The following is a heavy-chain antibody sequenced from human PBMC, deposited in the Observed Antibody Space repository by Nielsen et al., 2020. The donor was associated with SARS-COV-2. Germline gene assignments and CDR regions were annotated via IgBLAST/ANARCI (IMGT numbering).Heavy chain of an antibody. CDR3: AKDARGYYGFDFVFES. Sequence: GGSLRLSCAGSGLTLSRHWMNWVRQAPGKGLAWVSRISSDGTKRTYADSVKGRFTVSRDNSKNTVSLQMTDLRTEDTAVYFCAKDARGYYGFDFVFESWGQGSLVTVSS. CDR2: ISSDGTKR. D-gene: IGHD5-12*01. CDR1: GLTLSRHW. V-gene: IGHV3-74*03. J-gene: IGHJ4*02.